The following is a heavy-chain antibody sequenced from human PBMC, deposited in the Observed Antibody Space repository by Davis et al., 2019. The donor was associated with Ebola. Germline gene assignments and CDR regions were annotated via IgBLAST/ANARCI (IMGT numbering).Heavy chain of an antibody. Sequence: SLTLSLTRAIPGDSVSNTRASWHWLRQSPSRGLEWLGRTYYRSKWCNDYAVSVKGRIAINPDTSKNQFSLHMNSVTTEDTAVYYCARGGYSSIDYWGQGTLVTVSS. V-gene: IGHV6-1*01. CDR2: TYYRSKWCN. D-gene: IGHD6-13*01. CDR3: ARGGYSSIDY. J-gene: IGHJ4*02. CDR1: GDSVSNTRAS.